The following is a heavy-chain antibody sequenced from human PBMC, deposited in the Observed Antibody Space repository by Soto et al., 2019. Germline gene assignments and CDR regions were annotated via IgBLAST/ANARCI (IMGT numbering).Heavy chain of an antibody. V-gene: IGHV1-69*06. CDR2: ILPIYSTRNYA. CDR1: GGTFNKYA. J-gene: IGHJ4*02. D-gene: IGHD2-2*01. CDR3: ARGVVVVTNYYFDQ. Sequence: QVQLVQSGAEVRKPGSSVKGSCKASGGTFNKYAISWVRQAPGQGPEWMGGILPIYSTRNYANYAHKFQGRVTITVDTSTSTAYMELSGLKSDDTAIYYCARGVVVVTNYYFDQWGQGTLVTVSS.